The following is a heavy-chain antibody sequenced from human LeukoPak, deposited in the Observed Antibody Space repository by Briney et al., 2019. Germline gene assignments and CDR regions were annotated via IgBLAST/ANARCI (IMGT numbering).Heavy chain of an antibody. V-gene: IGHV4-34*01. CDR3: ARHSANVGATATFDY. CDR2: INHSGST. CDR1: GFTFGSYA. J-gene: IGHJ4*02. D-gene: IGHD1-26*01. Sequence: GSLRLSCAASGFTFGSYAMSWVRQAPGKGLEWIGEINHSGSTNYNPSLKSRVTISVDTSKNQFSLKLSSVTAADTAVYYCARHSANVGATATFDYWGQGTLVTVSS.